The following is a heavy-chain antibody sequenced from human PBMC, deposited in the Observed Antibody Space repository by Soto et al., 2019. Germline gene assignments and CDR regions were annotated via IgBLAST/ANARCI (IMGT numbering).Heavy chain of an antibody. J-gene: IGHJ5*02. CDR1: VDSVSSNTAA. CDR2: TDYRSNWRH. CDR3: ARGLDGSGSDL. D-gene: IGHD2-15*01. Sequence: SQTLSLTCAISVDSVSSNTAAWNLISSSPSRGLEWLGRTDYRSNWRHDYAVSVKSRITVKPDTSKNHFSLQLNSVTPDDTAVYYYARGLDGSGSDLWGQGTLVTVSS. V-gene: IGHV6-1*01.